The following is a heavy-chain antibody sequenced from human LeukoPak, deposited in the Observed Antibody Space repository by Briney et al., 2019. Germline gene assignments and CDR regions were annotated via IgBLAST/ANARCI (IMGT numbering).Heavy chain of an antibody. D-gene: IGHD3-22*01. Sequence: GSLRLSCAASGFTFSTYWMHWVRQAPGKGLVWVSRIKSDGGANYADSVKGRFTISRDNAKKTVSLQMNSLRPEDTGVYYCARAPSEIGGYYPEYFRHWGQGTLVTVSS. CDR2: IKSDGGA. J-gene: IGHJ1*01. CDR3: ARAPSEIGGYYPEYFRH. CDR1: GFTFSTYW. V-gene: IGHV3-74*01.